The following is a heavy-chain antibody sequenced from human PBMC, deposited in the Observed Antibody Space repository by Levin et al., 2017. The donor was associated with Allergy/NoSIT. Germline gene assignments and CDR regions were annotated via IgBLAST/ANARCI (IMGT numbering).Heavy chain of an antibody. J-gene: IGHJ2*01. CDR3: TTGVVTVGFRYFDL. Sequence: LSLTCAASGFTFADAWMSWARQAPGKGLEWVALIRSKPNGGTTDYAAPVKGRFTVSRDDSVNSLYLQMNSLKIEDTAVYYCTTGVVTVGFRYFDLWGRGTLVTVSS. CDR1: GFTFADAW. CDR2: IRSKPNGGTT. D-gene: IGHD2-2*01. V-gene: IGHV3-15*01.